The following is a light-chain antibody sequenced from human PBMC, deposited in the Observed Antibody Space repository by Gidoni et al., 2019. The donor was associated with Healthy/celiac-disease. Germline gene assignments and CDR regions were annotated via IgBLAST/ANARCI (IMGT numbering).Light chain of an antibody. CDR3: QQYNSYPWT. J-gene: IGKJ1*01. Sequence: DIQMTQSPSTLSESVGDRVTITCRASQSISSWLAWYQQKPGKAPKLLIYKASSLESGVPSRFSGSGSGTEFTLTISSLQPDDFATYYCQQYNSYPWTFXQXTKVEIK. CDR2: KAS. CDR1: QSISSW. V-gene: IGKV1-5*03.